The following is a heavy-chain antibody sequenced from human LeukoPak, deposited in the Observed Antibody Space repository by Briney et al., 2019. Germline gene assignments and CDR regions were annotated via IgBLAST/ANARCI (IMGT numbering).Heavy chain of an antibody. Sequence: PGGSLRLSCAASGFTFSSYGMHWVRQAPGKGLEWVAGIWYDGSNKYYADSVKGRFTISRDNSKNTLYLQMNSLRAEDTAVYYCARGRGSNFYYRDVWGKGTTVSVSS. V-gene: IGHV3-33*01. J-gene: IGHJ6*03. CDR3: ARGRGSNFYYRDV. D-gene: IGHD6-13*01. CDR2: IWYDGSNK. CDR1: GFTFSSYG.